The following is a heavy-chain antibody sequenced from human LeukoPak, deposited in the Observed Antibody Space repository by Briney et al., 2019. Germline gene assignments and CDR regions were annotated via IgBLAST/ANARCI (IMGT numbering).Heavy chain of an antibody. J-gene: IGHJ5*02. D-gene: IGHD1-14*01. V-gene: IGHV3-30*04. CDR2: ISYDGSNK. CDR1: GFTFSSYA. CDR3: ARDRSWPQPRDRKEQTPDEGWFDP. Sequence: GGSLRLSCAASGFTFSSYAMHWVRQAPGKGLEWVAVISYDGSNKYYADSVKGRFTISRDNAKNSLYLQINSLRAEDTAVYYCARDRSWPQPRDRKEQTPDEGWFDPWGQGTLVTVSS.